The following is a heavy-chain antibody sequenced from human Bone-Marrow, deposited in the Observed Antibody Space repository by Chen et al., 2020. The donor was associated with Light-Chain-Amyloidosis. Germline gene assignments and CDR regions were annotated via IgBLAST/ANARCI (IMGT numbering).Heavy chain of an antibody. CDR3: AKDISYDDILPGYPADAFDI. V-gene: IGHV3-23*01. Sequence: WVRQAPGKGLEWVSTISGNGGSRYYGDSVKGRLTISRDNSKNALFLQMNSLRAEDTAVYYCAKDISYDDILPGYPADAFDIWGQGTMVTVSS. CDR2: ISGNGGSR. D-gene: IGHD3-9*01. J-gene: IGHJ3*02.